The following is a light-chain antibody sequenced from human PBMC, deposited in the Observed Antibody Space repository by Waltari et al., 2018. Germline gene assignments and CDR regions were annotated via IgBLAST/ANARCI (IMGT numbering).Light chain of an antibody. CDR2: EVT. V-gene: IGLV2-8*01. CDR1: SSDVGGYSY. CDR3: SSYAGSNMVV. Sequence: QSALTQPPSASGSPGQSVTISCTGTSSDVGGYSYVSWYQQYPGRAPKLIIYEVTKLPSGVPDRFSGSKSGNTASLTVSGLQAEDEADYYCSSYAGSNMVVFGGGTKLTVL. J-gene: IGLJ3*02.